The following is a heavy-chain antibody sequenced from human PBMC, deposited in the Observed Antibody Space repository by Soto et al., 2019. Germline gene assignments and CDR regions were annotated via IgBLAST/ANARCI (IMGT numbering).Heavy chain of an antibody. V-gene: IGHV1-2*02. CDR3: ARQLAYCGGDCFTEPVDY. CDR1: GYTFTGYY. CDR2: INPNSGDT. Sequence: QAQLVQSGAEVKKPGASVKVSCEASGYTFTGYYMHWVRQAPGQGLERMGWINPNSGDTKYAQKVRSRVTMTSDTAITTAYVDIKMLTADDTAVYYCARQLAYCGGDCFTEPVDYWGQGTLVTVSS. J-gene: IGHJ4*02. D-gene: IGHD2-21*02.